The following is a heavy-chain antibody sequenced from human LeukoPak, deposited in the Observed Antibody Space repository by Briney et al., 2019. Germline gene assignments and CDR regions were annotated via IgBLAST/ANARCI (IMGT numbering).Heavy chain of an antibody. D-gene: IGHD3-3*01. CDR2: IRYDRSNK. V-gene: IGHV3-30*02. J-gene: IGHJ5*02. CDR1: GFTFSSYG. CDR3: AKSSRITIFGVVSNWFDP. Sequence: PGGSLRLSCAASGFTFSSYGMHWVRQAPGKGLEWVAFIRYDRSNKYYADSVKGRFTISRDNSKNTLYLQMNSLRAEDTAVYYCAKSSRITIFGVVSNWFDPWGQGALGTVSS.